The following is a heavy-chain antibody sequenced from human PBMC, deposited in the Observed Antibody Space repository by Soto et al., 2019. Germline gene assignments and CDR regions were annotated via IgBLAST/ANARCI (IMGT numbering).Heavy chain of an antibody. Sequence: PSETLSLTCTVSGGSISDLYLSWTRQPPGKGLEWIGYGLRHEFVGTNPSLTNRVTISVDMSKRQFSLRLNSVTAADTAMYYCVAGPDHAKSAYWGQGTLVTVSS. CDR3: VAGPDHAKSAY. V-gene: IGHV4-59*11. CDR1: GGSISDLY. J-gene: IGHJ4*02. CDR2: GLRHEFV.